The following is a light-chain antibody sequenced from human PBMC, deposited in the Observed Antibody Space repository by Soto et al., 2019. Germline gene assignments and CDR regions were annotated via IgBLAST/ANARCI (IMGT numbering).Light chain of an antibody. CDR1: QSVSSSY. V-gene: IGKV3-20*01. Sequence: EIVLTQSPGTLSLSPGERATLSCRASQSVSSSYLAWYQQKPGQAPRLLIYGASSRATGIPDRFSGSGSGTDFTLTISRLEPEDFAVYYCQKFGSSPSMYTFGQGTNLEI. CDR2: GAS. CDR3: QKFGSSPSMYT. J-gene: IGKJ2*01.